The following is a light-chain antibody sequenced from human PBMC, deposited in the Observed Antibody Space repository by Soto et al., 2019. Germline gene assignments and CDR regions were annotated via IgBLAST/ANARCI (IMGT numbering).Light chain of an antibody. CDR1: QSISNY. Sequence: DIQMTQSPSSLSASVGDRVTITCRASQSISNYLNWYQQKPGKAPKLLMYAASSLQSGVPSRFGGSVSGTDFTLTISSLQPEDFATYYCQQSYSTHRTFGQGTKVEIK. CDR2: AAS. CDR3: QQSYSTHRT. V-gene: IGKV1-39*01. J-gene: IGKJ1*01.